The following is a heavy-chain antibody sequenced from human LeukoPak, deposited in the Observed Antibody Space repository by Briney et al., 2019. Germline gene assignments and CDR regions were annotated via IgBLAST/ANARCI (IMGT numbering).Heavy chain of an antibody. D-gene: IGHD5-18*01. J-gene: IGHJ4*01. CDR3: ARSPDDGYAKNDY. CDR1: GFTVSSNY. CDR2: IYSGGST. V-gene: IGHV3-53*04. Sequence: PGGSLRLSCAASGFTVSSNYMSWVRQAPGKGLEWVSVIYSGGSTYYADSVKGRFTISRHNSKNTLYLQMNSLRAEDTAVYYCARSPDDGYAKNDYWGQGTLVTVSS.